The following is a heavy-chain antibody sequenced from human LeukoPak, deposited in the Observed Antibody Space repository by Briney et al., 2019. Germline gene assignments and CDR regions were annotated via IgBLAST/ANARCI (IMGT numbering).Heavy chain of an antibody. V-gene: IGHV4-34*01. CDR1: GGSFSGYY. CDR2: INHSGST. J-gene: IGHJ4*02. CDR3: ARGVTIFGVVITRGGVFDY. D-gene: IGHD3-3*01. Sequence: SETLSLTCAVYGGSFSGYYWNWIRQPPGKGLEWIGEINHSGSTNYNPSLKSRVTISVDTSKNQFSLKLSSVTAADTAVYYCARGVTIFGVVITRGGVFDYRGQGTLVTVSS.